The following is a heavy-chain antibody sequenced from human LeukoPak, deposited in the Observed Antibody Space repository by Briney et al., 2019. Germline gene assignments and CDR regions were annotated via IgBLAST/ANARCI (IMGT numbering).Heavy chain of an antibody. CDR3: ARDGSPSIRPVGWFDP. CDR2: IYYSGST. D-gene: IGHD3-3*02. Sequence: SETLSLTCTVSDDSISSYYWSWIRQPPGKGLEWIGYIYYSGSTNYNPSLKSRVTISVDTSKNQFSLKLSSVTAADTAVYYCARDGSPSIRPVGWFDPWGQGTLVTVSS. V-gene: IGHV4-59*01. J-gene: IGHJ5*02. CDR1: DDSISSYY.